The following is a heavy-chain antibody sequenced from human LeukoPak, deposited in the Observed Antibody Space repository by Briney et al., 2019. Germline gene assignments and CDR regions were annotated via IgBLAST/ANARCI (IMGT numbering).Heavy chain of an antibody. J-gene: IGHJ3*02. CDR3: AKDAYYYDSSGDAFDI. CDR2: ISHDGSNK. CDR1: GFTFSSYG. V-gene: IGHV3-30*18. Sequence: GGSLRLFCAASGFTFSSYGMHWVRQAPGKGLEWVAVISHDGSNKYYADSVEGRFTISRDNSKNTLYLQMNSLRAEDTAVYYCAKDAYYYDSSGDAFDIWGQGTMVTVSS. D-gene: IGHD3-22*01.